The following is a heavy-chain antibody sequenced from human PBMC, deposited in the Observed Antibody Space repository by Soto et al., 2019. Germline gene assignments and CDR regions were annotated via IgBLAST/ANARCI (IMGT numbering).Heavy chain of an antibody. J-gene: IGHJ4*02. CDR1: GDSVNSGSYY. CDR2: FYNGGST. Sequence: KPSETLSLTCTVSGDSVNSGSYYWSWIRQPPGKGLEWIGYFYNGGSTNYNPSLKSRVTISVDTSKNQFSLKLSSVTAADTAVYYCDRSITGTNFDYWGQGTLVTVSS. D-gene: IGHD1-7*01. CDR3: DRSITGTNFDY. V-gene: IGHV4-61*01.